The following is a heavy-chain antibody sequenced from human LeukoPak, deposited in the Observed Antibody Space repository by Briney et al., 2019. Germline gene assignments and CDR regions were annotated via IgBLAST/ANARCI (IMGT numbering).Heavy chain of an antibody. J-gene: IGHJ4*02. D-gene: IGHD3-22*01. CDR1: GGSISSYY. V-gene: IGHV4-4*07. CDR3: AREAEYYDSSGYRYNFDY. CDR2: IYTSGST. Sequence: PSETLSLTCTVSGGSISSYYWSWIRQPAGKGLEWIGRIYTSGSTNYNPSLKSRVTMSVDTSKNQFSLKLSSVTAADTAVYYCAREAEYYDSSGYRYNFDYWGQGTLVTVSS.